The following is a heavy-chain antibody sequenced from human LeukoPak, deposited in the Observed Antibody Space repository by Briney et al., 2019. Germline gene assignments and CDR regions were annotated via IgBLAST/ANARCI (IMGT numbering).Heavy chain of an antibody. V-gene: IGHV1-58*02. CDR2: IVVGSGNT. CDR1: GFTFTSSA. D-gene: IGHD2-21*01. Sequence: SVKVSCKASGFTFTSSAMQWVRQARGQRLEWIGWIVVGSGNTNYAQKFQERVTITRDMSTSTAYMELSSLRSEDTAVYYCARDGLGGGGNRDFDYWGQGTLVTVSS. J-gene: IGHJ4*02. CDR3: ARDGLGGGGNRDFDY.